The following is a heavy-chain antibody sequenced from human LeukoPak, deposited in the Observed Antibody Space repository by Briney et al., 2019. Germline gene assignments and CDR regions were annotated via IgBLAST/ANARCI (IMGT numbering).Heavy chain of an antibody. V-gene: IGHV3-21*01. CDR3: ARDGSVDIGDYDFLTGYSWLDY. J-gene: IGHJ4*02. CDR1: GFTFSSYS. Sequence: GGSLRLSCAASGFTFSSYSMNWVRQAPGKGLEGVSSISSSSSYIYYADSVKGRFTISRDNAKNSLYLQMNSLRAEDTAVYYCARDGSVDIGDYDFLTGYSWLDYWGQGTLVTVSS. CDR2: ISSSSSYI. D-gene: IGHD3-9*01.